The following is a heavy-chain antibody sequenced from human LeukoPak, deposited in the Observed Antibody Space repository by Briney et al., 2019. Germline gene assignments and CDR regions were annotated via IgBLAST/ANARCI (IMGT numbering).Heavy chain of an antibody. J-gene: IGHJ4*02. Sequence: SETLSLTCTVSGGSISSGGYYWGWIRQPPGKGLEWIGSIYYSGTTYYNPSLKSRVTISVDTSKNHFSLKLSSVTAADTAVYYCARRLGAPQKYFDYWGQGTLVTVSS. V-gene: IGHV4-39*02. CDR3: ARRLGAPQKYFDY. CDR1: GGSISSGGYY. CDR2: IYYSGTT. D-gene: IGHD4/OR15-4a*01.